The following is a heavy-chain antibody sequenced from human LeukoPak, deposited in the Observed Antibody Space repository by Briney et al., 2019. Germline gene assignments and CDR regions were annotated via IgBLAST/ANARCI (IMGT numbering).Heavy chain of an antibody. D-gene: IGHD2-15*01. J-gene: IGHJ5*02. CDR2: IYHSGST. CDR1: GGSISSGGYS. CDR3: ARAYCSGGSCYSGVEYNWFDP. Sequence: SETLSLTCAVSGGSISSGGYSWSWIRQPPGKGLEWIGYIYHSGSTYYNPSLKSRVTISVDRSKNQFSLKLSSVTAADTAVYYCARAYCSGGSCYSGVEYNWFDPWGQGTLVTVSS. V-gene: IGHV4-30-2*01.